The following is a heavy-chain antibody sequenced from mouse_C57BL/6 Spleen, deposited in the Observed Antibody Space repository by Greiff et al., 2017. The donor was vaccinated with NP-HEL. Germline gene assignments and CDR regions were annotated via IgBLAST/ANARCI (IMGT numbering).Heavy chain of an antibody. CDR1: GYAFSSSW. CDR2: IYPGDGDT. D-gene: IGHD2-12*01. CDR3: ARGCYEVAY. J-gene: IGHJ3*01. Sequence: VQLQQSGPELVKPGASVKISCKASGYAFSSSWMNWVKQRPGKGLEWIGRIYPGDGDTNYNGKFKGKATLTADKSSSTAYMQLSSLTSEDSAVYFCARGCYEVAYWGQGTLVTVSA. V-gene: IGHV1-82*01.